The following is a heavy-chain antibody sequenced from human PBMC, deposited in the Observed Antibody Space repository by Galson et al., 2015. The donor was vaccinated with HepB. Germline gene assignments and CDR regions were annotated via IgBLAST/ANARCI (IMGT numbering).Heavy chain of an antibody. D-gene: IGHD3-10*01. V-gene: IGHV3-66*02. CDR1: GFTVSSNY. CDR2: IYSGGST. J-gene: IGHJ6*02. CDR3: ARDKTYYYGSGSYRGRSYYYYGMDV. Sequence: SLRLSCAASGFTVSSNYMSWVRQAPGKGLDWVSVIYSGGSTYYADSVKGRFTISRDNSKNTLYLQMNSLRAEDTAVYYCARDKTYYYGSGSYRGRSYYYYGMDVWGQGTTVTVSS.